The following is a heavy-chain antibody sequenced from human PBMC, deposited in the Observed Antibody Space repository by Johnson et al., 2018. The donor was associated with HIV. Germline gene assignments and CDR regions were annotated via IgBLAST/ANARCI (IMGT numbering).Heavy chain of an antibody. V-gene: IGHV3-30-3*01. CDR3: ARGPHEVVVVAATSAFDI. CDR2: ISYDGSNK. CDR1: GFTFSSYA. Sequence: HVQLVESGGGVVQPWRSLRLSCAASGFTFSSYAMHWVRQAPGKGLEWVAVISYDGSNKYYADSVKGRFTISRDNSKNTLYLQMNSLRAEDTAVYYCARGPHEVVVVAATSAFDIWGQGTMVTVSS. J-gene: IGHJ3*02. D-gene: IGHD2-15*01.